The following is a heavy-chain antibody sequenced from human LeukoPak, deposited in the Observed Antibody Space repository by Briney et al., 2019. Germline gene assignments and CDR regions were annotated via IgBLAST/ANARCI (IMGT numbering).Heavy chain of an antibody. Sequence: SETLSLTCTVSGGSISSGGYYWSWIRQHLGKGLEWIGHIYYSGSTYYNPSLKSRVTISVDTSKNQFSLKLSSVTAADTAVYYCARVAGGTVVTPGFFDYWGQGTLVTVSS. CDR3: ARVAGGTVVTPGFFDY. D-gene: IGHD4-23*01. CDR1: GGSISSGGYY. V-gene: IGHV4-31*03. CDR2: IYYSGST. J-gene: IGHJ4*02.